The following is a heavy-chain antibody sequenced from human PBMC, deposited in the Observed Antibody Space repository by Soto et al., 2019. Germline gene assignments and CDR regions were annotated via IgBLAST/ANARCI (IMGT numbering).Heavy chain of an antibody. V-gene: IGHV4-30-2*01. CDR3: AKARLGAYDY. J-gene: IGHJ4*02. Sequence: SETLSLTCAVSGGSISSGGYSWSWIRQPPGKGLEWIGYIYHSGSTYYNPSLKSRVTISVDRSKNQFSLKLSSVTAADTAVYYCAKARLGAYDYWGQGTRVTVSS. CDR2: IYHSGST. CDR1: GGSISSGGYS. D-gene: IGHD3-16*01.